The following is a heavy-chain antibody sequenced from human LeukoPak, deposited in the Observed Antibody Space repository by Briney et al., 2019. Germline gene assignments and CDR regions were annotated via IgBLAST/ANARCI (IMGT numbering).Heavy chain of an antibody. V-gene: IGHV4-59*08. CDR1: GGSISSYY. D-gene: IGHD6-19*01. J-gene: IGHJ4*02. CDR2: IYYSGST. Sequence: SEALSLTCTVSGGSISSYYWSWIRQPPGKGLEWIGYIYYSGSTNYNPSLKSRVTISVDTSKNQFSLKLSSVTAADTAVYYCARRSYSSGWYYFDYWGQGTLVTVSS. CDR3: ARRSYSSGWYYFDY.